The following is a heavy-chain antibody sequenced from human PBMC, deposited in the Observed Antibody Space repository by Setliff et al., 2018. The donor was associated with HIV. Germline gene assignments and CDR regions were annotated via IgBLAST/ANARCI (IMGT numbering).Heavy chain of an antibody. CDR3: ARHPRHYNILTGYRYYYMDV. CDR1: GLSPSSSSYF. J-gene: IGHJ6*03. V-gene: IGHV4-39*01. Sequence: SETLSRTRAVSGLSPSSSSYFWGWIRRPPGTGLAWIGSIYFSGSTYYNPSLESRVTISMDTSKHQFSLKLTSVTAADAALYYCARHPRHYNILTGYRYYYMDVWGKGTTVTVSS. D-gene: IGHD3-9*01. CDR2: IYFSGST.